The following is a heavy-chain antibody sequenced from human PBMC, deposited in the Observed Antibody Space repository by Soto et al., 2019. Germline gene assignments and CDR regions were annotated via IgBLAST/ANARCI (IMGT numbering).Heavy chain of an antibody. J-gene: IGHJ3*02. V-gene: IGHV3-7*01. CDR3: ARAGRFLEWYDAFDI. CDR2: IKQDGSEK. D-gene: IGHD3-3*01. CDR1: GFTFSSYW. Sequence: GGSLRLSCAASGFTFSSYWMIWVRQAPGKGLEWVANIKQDGSEKYYVDSVKGRFTISRDNAKNSLYLQMNSLRAEDTAVYYCARAGRFLEWYDAFDIWVQGTMVTVSS.